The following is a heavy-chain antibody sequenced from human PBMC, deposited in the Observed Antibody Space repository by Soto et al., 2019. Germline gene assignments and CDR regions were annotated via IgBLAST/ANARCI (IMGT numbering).Heavy chain of an antibody. D-gene: IGHD6-19*01. Sequence: PGGSLRLSCAASGFTFSSYSMNWVRQAPGKGLEWVSSISSSSSYIYYADSVKGRFTISRDNAKNSLYLQMNSLRAEDTAVYYCARGHSSGWFRFDYWGQRTLVTVSS. J-gene: IGHJ4*02. CDR2: ISSSSSYI. CDR1: GFTFSSYS. CDR3: ARGHSSGWFRFDY. V-gene: IGHV3-21*01.